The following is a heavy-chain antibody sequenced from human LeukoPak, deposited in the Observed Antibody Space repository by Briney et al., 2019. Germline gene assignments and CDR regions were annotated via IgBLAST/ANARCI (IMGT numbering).Heavy chain of an antibody. CDR1: GYTFSSYN. Sequence: LRASVKVSCKASGYTFSSYNMYWGRHAPGQGLEWMGTINLSGGITSYAQKFQGRVNMTRDMSTSTVYMELNSLRSEDTAVYFCARGDGEAAAGTENLFDPWGQGTLV. J-gene: IGHJ5*02. D-gene: IGHD6-13*01. V-gene: IGHV1-46*01. CDR2: INLSGGIT. CDR3: ARGDGEAAAGTENLFDP.